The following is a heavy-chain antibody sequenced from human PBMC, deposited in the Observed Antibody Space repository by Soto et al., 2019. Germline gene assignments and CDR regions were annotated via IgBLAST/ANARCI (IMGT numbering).Heavy chain of an antibody. CDR1: GFTFSSYG. CDR3: ARDRVDSSGYSQWGYYYYGMDV. Sequence: GGSLRLSCAASGFTFSSYGMHWVRQAPGKGLEWVAVIWYDGSNKYYADSVKGRFTISRDNSKNTLYLQMNSLRAEDTAVYYCARDRVDSSGYSQWGYYYYGMDVWGQGTTVTVSS. V-gene: IGHV3-33*01. CDR2: IWYDGSNK. D-gene: IGHD3-22*01. J-gene: IGHJ6*02.